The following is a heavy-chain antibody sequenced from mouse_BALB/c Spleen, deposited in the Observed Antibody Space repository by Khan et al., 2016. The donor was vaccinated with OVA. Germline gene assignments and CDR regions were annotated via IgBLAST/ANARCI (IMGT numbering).Heavy chain of an antibody. J-gene: IGHJ1*01. V-gene: IGHV1-9*01. CDR1: GYTFFTYW. Sequence: QVQLQQSGAELMKPGASVKISCKAIGYTFFTYWIEWVKQRPGHGLEWIGEILPGSGSNYNEKFKGKATFTADTSSNTAYMQLSRLTSEDSAVYXCSRTRHFDVWGAGTTVTVSS. D-gene: IGHD2-14*01. CDR2: ILPGSGS. CDR3: SRTRHFDV.